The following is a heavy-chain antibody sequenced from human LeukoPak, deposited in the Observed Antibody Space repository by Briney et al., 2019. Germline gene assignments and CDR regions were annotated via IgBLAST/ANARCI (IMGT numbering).Heavy chain of an antibody. Sequence: GRSLRLSCAASGFTFSSYAMHWVRQAPGKGLEWVAVISYDGSNKYYADSVKGRFTISRDNSKNTLYLQMNSLRAEDTAVYYCVREAYFGSSGYYGEGAFDIWGQGTKVTVSP. D-gene: IGHD3-22*01. CDR1: GFTFSSYA. CDR2: ISYDGSNK. CDR3: VREAYFGSSGYYGEGAFDI. V-gene: IGHV3-30*07. J-gene: IGHJ3*02.